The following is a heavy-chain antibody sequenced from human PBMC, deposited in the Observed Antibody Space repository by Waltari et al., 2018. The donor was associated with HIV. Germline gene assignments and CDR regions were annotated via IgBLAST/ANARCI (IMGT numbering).Heavy chain of an antibody. D-gene: IGHD3-22*01. V-gene: IGHV4-34*02. J-gene: IGHJ3*02. CDR2: INHSGIT. Sequence: QVHLQQWGAGLLKPSETLSLTCAIYGGSFSGFYWTWIRQSSGKGLEWIGEINHSGITNYNPSLESRVTISIDTSKNQFSLKLTSVTAADAAVYYCARPYYFDSSGHRGGDAFDIWSQGTVVTVSS. CDR1: GGSFSGFY. CDR3: ARPYYFDSSGHRGGDAFDI.